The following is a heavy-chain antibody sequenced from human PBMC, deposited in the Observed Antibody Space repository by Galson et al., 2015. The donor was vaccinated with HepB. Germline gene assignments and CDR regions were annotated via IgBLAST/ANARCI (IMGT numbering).Heavy chain of an antibody. CDR1: GFTFSTYA. Sequence: SLRLSCAASGFTFSTYAMSWVRQAPGKGLEWVSTISASGGSTYYADFVKGRFTISRDNSKNTLYLQMNSLRAEDTAVYFCAKVKIPVEEYYFVYWGQGTLVTVSS. CDR2: ISASGGST. J-gene: IGHJ4*02. V-gene: IGHV3-23*01. CDR3: AKVKIPVEEYYFVY. D-gene: IGHD1-14*01.